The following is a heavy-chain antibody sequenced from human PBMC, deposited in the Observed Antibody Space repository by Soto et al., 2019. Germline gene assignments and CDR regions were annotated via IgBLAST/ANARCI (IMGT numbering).Heavy chain of an antibody. CDR2: INHSGST. CDR3: ASPAPQWYNAFDI. Sequence: QVQLQQWGAGLLKPSETLSLTCAVYGGSFSGYYWSWIRQPPGKGLEWIGEINHSGSTNYNPSLKSRVPISVDTSTDQFSLKLSSVTAADTAVYYCASPAPQWYNAFDIWGQGTMVTVSS. CDR1: GGSFSGYY. V-gene: IGHV4-34*01. D-gene: IGHD1-1*01. J-gene: IGHJ3*02.